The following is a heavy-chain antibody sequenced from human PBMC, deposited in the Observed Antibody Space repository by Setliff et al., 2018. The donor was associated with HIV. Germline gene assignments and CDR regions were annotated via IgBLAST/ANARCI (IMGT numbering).Heavy chain of an antibody. D-gene: IGHD1-7*01. CDR3: ARQRAGEIEELPGALPLRGVFDL. CDR2: MKEGGRT. V-gene: IGHV4-30-2*01. J-gene: IGHJ3*01. CDR1: GDSLNSDAFS. Sequence: SETLSLTCAMSGDSLNSDAFSWSWIRLPPGEGLEWIGYMKEGGRTYYNPSLRSRVTITSDKSKNQLSLTLNSVIAADTAVYYCARQRAGEIEELPGALPLRGVFDLWGQGTMVTVSS.